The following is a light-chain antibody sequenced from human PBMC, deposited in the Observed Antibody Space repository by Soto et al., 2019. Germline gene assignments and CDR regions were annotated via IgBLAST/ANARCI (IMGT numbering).Light chain of an antibody. CDR2: TNN. CDR1: SSNIGSNF. J-gene: IGLJ3*02. Sequence: QPVLTQPPSASGTPGQSVTISCSGSSSNIGSNFVNWYQQLPGTAPKLFIYTNNQRPSGVPDRFSGSKSGTSASLAISGLQSEDEADYHCAAWDDSLNGPLFGGGTKLTVL. CDR3: AAWDDSLNGPL. V-gene: IGLV1-44*01.